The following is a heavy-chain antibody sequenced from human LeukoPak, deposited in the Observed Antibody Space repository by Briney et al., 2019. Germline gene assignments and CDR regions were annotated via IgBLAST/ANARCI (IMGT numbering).Heavy chain of an antibody. Sequence: SVKVSCKASGGTFSSYAISWVRQAPGQGLEWMGGIIPIFGTANYAQKFQGRVTITADESTSTAYMELSSLRSEDTAVYYCARARWFLSGGFDYWGQGTLVTVSS. CDR3: ARARWFLSGGFDY. CDR1: GGTFSSYA. V-gene: IGHV1-69*13. D-gene: IGHD7-27*01. J-gene: IGHJ4*02. CDR2: IIPIFGTA.